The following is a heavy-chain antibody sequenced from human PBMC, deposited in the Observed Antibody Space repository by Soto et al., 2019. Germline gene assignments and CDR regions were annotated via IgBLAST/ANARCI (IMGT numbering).Heavy chain of an antibody. D-gene: IGHD2-15*01. CDR1: GFTFRSYG. J-gene: IGHJ4*02. Sequence: QVQLVESGGGVVQPGTSLGLSCVTSGFTFRSYGMHWVRQAPGKGLEWVAIIWYDGSNKYYADSVKGRFTISRDQAKRTLVLQKTGQGNDDTAIFFLFKGPGIVGAKGANHYLEFLGQGTLVTVSS. CDR2: IWYDGSNK. V-gene: IGHV3-33*01. CDR3: FKGPGIVGAKGANHYLEF.